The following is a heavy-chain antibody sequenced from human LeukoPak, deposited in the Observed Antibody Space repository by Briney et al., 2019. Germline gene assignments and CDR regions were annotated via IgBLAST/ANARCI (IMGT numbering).Heavy chain of an antibody. V-gene: IGHV3-30*03. J-gene: IGHJ6*03. Sequence: GGSLRLSCAASGFTFSSYGMHWVRQAPGKGLEWVAVISYDGSNKYYADSVKGRFTISRDNSKNTLYLQMNSLRAEDTAVYYCARDNYDFWSGYYYYYYYMDVWGKGTTVTVSS. D-gene: IGHD3-3*01. CDR3: ARDNYDFWSGYYYYYYYMDV. CDR1: GFTFSSYG. CDR2: ISYDGSNK.